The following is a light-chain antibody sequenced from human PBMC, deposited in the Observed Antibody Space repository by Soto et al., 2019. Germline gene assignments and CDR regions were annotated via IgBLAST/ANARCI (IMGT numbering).Light chain of an antibody. CDR1: QSVSNNY. CDR2: GAS. CDR3: QQYRSWPRT. Sequence: ESVLTQSPSTLSLSPGRRSTLSCRTSQSVSNNYLAWYQQKTGQAPRIXIYGASTRATDMPGRFSGRGAGAEFNLTISSLQSEDFAVYYCQQYRSWPRTFGQGTKVDIK. J-gene: IGKJ1*01. V-gene: IGKV3-20*01.